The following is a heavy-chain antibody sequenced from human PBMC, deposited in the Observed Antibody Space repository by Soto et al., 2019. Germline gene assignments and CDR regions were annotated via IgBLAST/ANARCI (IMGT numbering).Heavy chain of an antibody. CDR2: IYKSATT. J-gene: IGHJ5*01. Sequence: PSETLSLTCSVSGDSISTVDYFWAWIRQPPGQTLEYIGYIYKSATTYYNPSFESRVAISLDTSKSQFSLTVTSVTAGDTAMYFCARGRYCLTGSCFPNWFDSWGRGTLVTVSS. D-gene: IGHD2-15*01. CDR3: ARGRYCLTGSCFPNWFDS. V-gene: IGHV4-30-4*01. CDR1: GDSISTVDYF.